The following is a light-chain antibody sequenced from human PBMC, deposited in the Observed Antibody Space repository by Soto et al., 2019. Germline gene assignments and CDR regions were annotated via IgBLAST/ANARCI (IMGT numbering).Light chain of an antibody. Sequence: QSVLTQSPSASASLGASVKLTCTLSSAHSSYAIAWHQQQPEKGPRYLMKLNSDGSHSKGDGIPDRFSGSSSGAERYLIISSLQSEDEADYYCQTWGTGIHVFGTGTKVTVL. CDR1: SAHSSYA. V-gene: IGLV4-69*01. J-gene: IGLJ1*01. CDR3: QTWGTGIHV. CDR2: LNSDGSH.